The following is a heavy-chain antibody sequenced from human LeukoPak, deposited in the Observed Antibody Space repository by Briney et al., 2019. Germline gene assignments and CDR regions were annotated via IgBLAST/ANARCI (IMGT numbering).Heavy chain of an antibody. J-gene: IGHJ3*02. Sequence: PSETLSLTCAVSGGSISSSNWWSWVRQPPGKGLEWIGEIYNSGNTNYNPSLKGRVTISVDTSKNQFSLKLSSVTAADTAVYYCASEGGGEDAFDIWGQGTMVTVSS. CDR3: ASEGGGEDAFDI. CDR2: IYNSGNT. V-gene: IGHV4-4*02. D-gene: IGHD2-21*01. CDR1: GGSISSSNW.